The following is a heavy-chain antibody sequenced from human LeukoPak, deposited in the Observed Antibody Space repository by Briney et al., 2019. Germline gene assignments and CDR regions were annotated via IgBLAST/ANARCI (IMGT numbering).Heavy chain of an antibody. D-gene: IGHD6-13*01. CDR3: ARYSSSWFLDAFDI. V-gene: IGHV4-59*08. J-gene: IGHJ3*02. CDR2: IYYSGST. CDR1: GGSSSSYY. Sequence: PSETLSLTCTVSGGSSSSYYWSWIRQPPGKGLEWIGYIYYSGSTNYNPSLKSRVTISVDTSKNQFSLKLSSVTAADTAVYYCARYSSSWFLDAFDIWGQGTMVAVSS.